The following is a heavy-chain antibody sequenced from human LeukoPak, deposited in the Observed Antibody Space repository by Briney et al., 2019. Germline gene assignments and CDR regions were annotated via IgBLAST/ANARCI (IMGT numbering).Heavy chain of an antibody. V-gene: IGHV3-48*01. J-gene: IGHJ4*02. D-gene: IGHD5-24*01. CDR3: AGDYKYAFDN. CDR2: IGIDSGNT. CDR1: GFTFSDYS. Sequence: GGSLRLSCAASGFTFSDYSMNWVRRAPGKGLEWISYIGIDSGNTNYADSVKGRFTISGDKAKNSLYLQMNSLRVEDTAVYYCAGDYKYAFDNWGQGTLVTVSS.